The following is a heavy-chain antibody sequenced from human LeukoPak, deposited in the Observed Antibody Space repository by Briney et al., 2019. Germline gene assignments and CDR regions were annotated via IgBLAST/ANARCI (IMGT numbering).Heavy chain of an antibody. Sequence: SETLSLTCTVSGGSISSSSYYWGWIRQPPGKGLEWIGSIYYSGSTYYNPSLKSRVTISIDTSKNQFSLKLSSVTAADTAVYYCARFDYDILTGYSSFDYWGQGTLVTVSS. J-gene: IGHJ4*02. CDR3: ARFDYDILTGYSSFDY. CDR1: GGSISSSSYY. D-gene: IGHD3-9*01. V-gene: IGHV4-39*07. CDR2: IYYSGST.